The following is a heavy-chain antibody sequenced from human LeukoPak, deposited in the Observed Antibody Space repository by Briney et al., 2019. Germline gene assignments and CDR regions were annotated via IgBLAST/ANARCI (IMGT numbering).Heavy chain of an antibody. CDR1: GFTFSSYG. CDR2: IWYDGSKE. D-gene: IGHD5-12*01. CDR3: ARRSGGPVYSGYDSGAFDI. J-gene: IGHJ3*02. V-gene: IGHV3-33*01. Sequence: QSGGSLRLSCAASGFTFSSYGMHWVRQAPGKGLEWVAVIWYDGSKEYYADSVKGRFNISRDNSKNTLYLQMNSLRAEDTAVYYCARRSGGPVYSGYDSGAFDIWGQGTMVTVSS.